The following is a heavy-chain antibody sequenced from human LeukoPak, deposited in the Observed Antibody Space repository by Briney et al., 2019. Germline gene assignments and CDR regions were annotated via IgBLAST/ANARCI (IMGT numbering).Heavy chain of an antibody. CDR3: ARDSEELYYYGSGSFDY. Sequence: GGSLRLSCAASGFTFSSYEMNWVRQAPGKGLEWVSYISSSGSTIYYADSVKGRFTISRDNAKNSLYLQMNSLRAEDTAVYYCARDSEELYYYGSGSFDYWGQGTLVTVSS. CDR2: ISSSGSTI. J-gene: IGHJ4*02. CDR1: GFTFSSYE. D-gene: IGHD3-10*01. V-gene: IGHV3-48*03.